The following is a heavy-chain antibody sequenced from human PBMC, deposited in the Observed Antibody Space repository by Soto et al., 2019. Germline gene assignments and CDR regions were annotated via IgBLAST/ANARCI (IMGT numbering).Heavy chain of an antibody. CDR2: IIPIFGTA. CDR1: GGTVSSYA. J-gene: IGHJ6*02. D-gene: IGHD1-26*01. V-gene: IGHV1-69*13. CDR3: ARASGLGGVYYYYGMDV. Sequence: SVKVSCKASGGTVSSYAISWVRQAPGQGLEWMGGIIPIFGTANYAQKFQGRVTITADESTSTAYMELSSLRSEDTAVYYCARASGLGGVYYYYGMDVWGQGTTVTVSS.